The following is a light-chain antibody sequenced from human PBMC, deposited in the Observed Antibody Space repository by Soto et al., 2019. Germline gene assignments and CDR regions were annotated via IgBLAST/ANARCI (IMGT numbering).Light chain of an antibody. CDR1: RSNIGSNP. Sequence: QLVLTQPPSASGTPGQRVTISCSGTRSNIGSNPVNWYQQLPGMAPKLLIYSNNQRPSGVPDRFSGSKSGTSASLAISWLQSENEADYYCAAWDDSLNGFVFGTGTKLTVL. CDR2: SNN. V-gene: IGLV1-44*01. J-gene: IGLJ1*01. CDR3: AAWDDSLNGFV.